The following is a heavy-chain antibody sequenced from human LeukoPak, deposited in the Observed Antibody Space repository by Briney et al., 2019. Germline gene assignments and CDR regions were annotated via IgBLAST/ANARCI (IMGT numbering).Heavy chain of an antibody. Sequence: SQTLSLTCAISGDSVSSNSAAWNWFRQSQSRGLEWLGRTYYRSKWYNDYAVSVKSRITINPDTSKNQISLQLNSVTPEDAAVYYCAGGTGVFDYWGQGTLVTVSS. CDR2: TYYRSKWYN. CDR1: GDSVSSNSAA. CDR3: AGGTGVFDY. V-gene: IGHV6-1*01. D-gene: IGHD7-27*01. J-gene: IGHJ4*02.